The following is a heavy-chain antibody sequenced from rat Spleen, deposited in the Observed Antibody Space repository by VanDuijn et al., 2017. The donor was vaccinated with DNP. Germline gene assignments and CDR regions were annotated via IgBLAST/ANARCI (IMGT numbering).Heavy chain of an antibody. V-gene: IGHV5-25*01. Sequence: EVQLVESGGGLVQPGRSLKLSCAASGFTFSDYYMAWVRQAPTKGLEWVATISTSGGSTFYRESVKGRFTISRDHAKSTLYLQMDSLRSEDTATYYCARHDEGNYYDGSNWFAYWGQGTLVTVSS. D-gene: IGHD1-12*02. J-gene: IGHJ3*01. CDR1: GFTFSDYY. CDR3: ARHDEGNYYDGSNWFAY. CDR2: ISTSGGST.